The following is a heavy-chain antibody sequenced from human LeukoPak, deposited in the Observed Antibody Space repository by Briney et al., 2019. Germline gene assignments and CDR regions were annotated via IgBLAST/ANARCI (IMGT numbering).Heavy chain of an antibody. CDR2: IYISGST. CDR1: GGSISSYY. CDR3: ARSGSGSYYNPRFDN. Sequence: SETLSLTCTVSGGSISSYYWSWIRQPAGKGLEWIGRIYISGSTNYNPSLKSRVTMSLDTSKNQFSLKLSSVTAADTAVYYCARSGSGSYYNPRFDNWGQGTLVTVSS. V-gene: IGHV4-4*07. D-gene: IGHD3-10*01. J-gene: IGHJ4*02.